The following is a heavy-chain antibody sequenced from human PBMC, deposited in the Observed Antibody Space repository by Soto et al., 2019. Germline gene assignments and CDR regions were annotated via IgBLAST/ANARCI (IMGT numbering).Heavy chain of an antibody. CDR3: AIIGRVRGVIITSGWFDP. J-gene: IGHJ5*02. CDR2: ISAYNGNT. V-gene: IGHV1-18*01. D-gene: IGHD3-10*01. Sequence: GASVKVSCKASGYTFTGYGISWVRQAPGQGLGWMGWISAYNGNTNYAQKLQGRATMTTDTSTSTAYMELRSLRSDDTAVYYCAIIGRVRGVIITSGWFDPWGQAPLVTVSS. CDR1: GYTFTGYG.